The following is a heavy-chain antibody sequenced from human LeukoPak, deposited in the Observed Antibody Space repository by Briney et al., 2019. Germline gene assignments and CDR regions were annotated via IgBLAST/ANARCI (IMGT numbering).Heavy chain of an antibody. CDR3: AHHGGGTIRIAAFDI. Sequence: GGSLRLSCAASGFTFSSYSMNWVRQAPGKGLEWVSSISSSSSYIYYADSVKGRFTISRDNAKNSLYLQLNSLRAEDTAIYYCAHHGGGTIRIAAFDIWGQGTMVTVSS. CDR2: ISSSSSYI. V-gene: IGHV3-21*04. D-gene: IGHD3-3*01. J-gene: IGHJ3*02. CDR1: GFTFSSYS.